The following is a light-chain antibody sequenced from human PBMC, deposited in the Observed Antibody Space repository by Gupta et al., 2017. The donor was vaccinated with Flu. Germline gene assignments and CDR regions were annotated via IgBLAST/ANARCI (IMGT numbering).Light chain of an antibody. CDR2: KAS. V-gene: IGKV1-5*03. Sequence: DIQMTQSPSTLSASVGDRVTITCRASQNIPNWLAWFQQKPGKAPKLLIYKASSLESGDPSRFSGSGSETEFTLTISSLQPDDFATYYCQQDNSSPFTFGQGTKLEIK. CDR1: QNIPNW. CDR3: QQDNSSPFT. J-gene: IGKJ2*01.